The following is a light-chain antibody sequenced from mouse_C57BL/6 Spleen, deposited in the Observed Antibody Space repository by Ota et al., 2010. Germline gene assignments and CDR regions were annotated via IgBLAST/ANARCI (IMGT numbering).Light chain of an antibody. J-gene: IGKJ5*01. V-gene: IGKV6-23*01. Sequence: DIVMTQSHKFMSTSVGDRVSITCKASQDVGTAVAWYQQKPGQPPKLLIYGASTRHTGVPDRFTGSGSGTDFTLTISNVQSEDLADYFCQHYNSYPLTFGAGTKLELK. CDR1: QDVGTA. CDR3: QHYNSYPLT. CDR2: GAS.